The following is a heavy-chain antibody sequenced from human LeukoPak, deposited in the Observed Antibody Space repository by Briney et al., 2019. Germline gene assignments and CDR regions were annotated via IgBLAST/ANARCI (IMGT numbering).Heavy chain of an antibody. CDR2: ISYDGSNK. V-gene: IGHV3-30-3*01. J-gene: IGHJ4*02. Sequence: GRSLRLSCAASGFTFSSYAMHWVRQAPGKGLEWVAVISYDGSNKYYADSVKGRFTISSDNSKNTLYLQMNSLRAEDTAVYYCARGPNYDYVWGSYRYYDYWGQGTLVTVSS. D-gene: IGHD3-16*02. CDR1: GFTFSSYA. CDR3: ARGPNYDYVWGSYRYYDY.